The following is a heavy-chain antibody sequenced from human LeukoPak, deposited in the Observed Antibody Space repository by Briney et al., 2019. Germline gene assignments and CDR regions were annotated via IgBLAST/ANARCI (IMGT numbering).Heavy chain of an antibody. V-gene: IGHV3-30*18. CDR2: ISYDESNK. CDR1: GFSFSDYG. CDR3: AKGKGGGWTDY. J-gene: IGHJ4*02. Sequence: GGSLRLSCAASGFSFSDYGMHWVRQAPGKGLEWVAVISYDESNKYYAGSVKGRFTISRDNSKNTLYLQMNSLRAEDTAVYYCAKGKGGGWTDYWGKGPLVIVSS. D-gene: IGHD3-16*01.